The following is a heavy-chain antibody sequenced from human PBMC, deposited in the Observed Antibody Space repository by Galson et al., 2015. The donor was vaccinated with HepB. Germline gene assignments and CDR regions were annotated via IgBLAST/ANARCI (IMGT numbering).Heavy chain of an antibody. V-gene: IGHV4-30-4*07. J-gene: IGHJ5*02. D-gene: IGHD3-10*01. CDR2: IHYSGST. CDR3: ARAPYFYGSGSSRNYFDP. Sequence: GLEWIGYIHYSGSTYYNPSLKSRPFLSVDTSKNQFSLKMFSVTAADTAVYYCARAPYFYGSGSSRNYFDPRGQGTLVTVSS.